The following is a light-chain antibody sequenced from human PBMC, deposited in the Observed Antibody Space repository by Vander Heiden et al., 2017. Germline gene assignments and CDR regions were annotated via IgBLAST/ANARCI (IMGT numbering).Light chain of an antibody. CDR3: NSRDSSGNHVV. J-gene: IGLJ2*01. Sequence: SSELTHDPAVSVALRQTARITCQGDSLRSYYASWYQQKPGQAPVLVIYGKNNRPSGIPDRFSGSSSGNTASLTITGTQAEDEADYYCNSRDSSGNHVVFGGGTKLTVL. CDR1: SLRSYY. CDR2: GKN. V-gene: IGLV3-19*01.